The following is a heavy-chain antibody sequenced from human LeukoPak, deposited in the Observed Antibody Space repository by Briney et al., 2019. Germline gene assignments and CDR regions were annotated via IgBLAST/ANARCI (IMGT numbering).Heavy chain of an antibody. J-gene: IGHJ3*02. Sequence: SETLSLTCAVSGGSISSGGYSWSWIRQPPGKGLEWIGYIYYSGSTNYNPSLKSRVTISVDTSKNQFSLKLSSVTAADTAVYYCARGRPSDDYGDYDLSFDIWGQGTMVTVSS. CDR3: ARGRPSDDYGDYDLSFDI. CDR2: IYYSGST. CDR1: GGSISSGGYS. V-gene: IGHV4-61*08. D-gene: IGHD4-17*01.